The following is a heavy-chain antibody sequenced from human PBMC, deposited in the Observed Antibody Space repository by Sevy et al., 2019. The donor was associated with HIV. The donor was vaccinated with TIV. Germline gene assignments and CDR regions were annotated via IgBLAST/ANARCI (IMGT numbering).Heavy chain of an antibody. CDR1: GFTFSSYS. V-gene: IGHV3-21*01. Sequence: GGSLRLSCAASGFTFSSYSMNWDRQAPGKGLEWVSSISSSSSYIYYADSVKGRFTISRDNAKNSLYLQMNSLRAEDTAVYYCASRMYYYDSSGYYPWYFDYWGQGTLGTVSS. D-gene: IGHD3-22*01. CDR3: ASRMYYYDSSGYYPWYFDY. CDR2: ISSSSSYI. J-gene: IGHJ4*02.